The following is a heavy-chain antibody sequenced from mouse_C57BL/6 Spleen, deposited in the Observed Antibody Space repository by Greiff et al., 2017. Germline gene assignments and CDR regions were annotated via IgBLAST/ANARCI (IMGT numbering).Heavy chain of an antibody. CDR2: FNPSNGGT. CDR3: ARKGDDYEDWYFDV. J-gene: IGHJ1*03. D-gene: IGHD2-4*01. CDR1: GYTFTSYW. V-gene: IGHV1-53*01. Sequence: QVQLQQPGTELVKPGASVKLSCKASGYTFTSYWMHWVKQRPGQGLEWIGNFNPSNGGTNYNEKFKSKATLTVDKSSSTAYMQLSSLTSEDSAVYYCARKGDDYEDWYFDVWGTGTTVTVSS.